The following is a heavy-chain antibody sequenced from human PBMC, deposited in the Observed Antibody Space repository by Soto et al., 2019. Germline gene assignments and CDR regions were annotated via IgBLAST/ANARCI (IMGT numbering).Heavy chain of an antibody. CDR1: GGSISSGDYY. D-gene: IGHD3-10*01. V-gene: IGHV4-30-4*01. J-gene: IGHJ4*02. Sequence: QVQLQESGPGLVRPSQTLSLTCTVSGGSISSGDYYWSWIRQAPGKGLEWIGYIHNSGSTYYTPSLKSRVTISVDTSKNQFSLNLSSVSAADTALYYCARVPCSSGSPSGFDYWGQGTLVTVSS. CDR2: IHNSGST. CDR3: ARVPCSSGSPSGFDY.